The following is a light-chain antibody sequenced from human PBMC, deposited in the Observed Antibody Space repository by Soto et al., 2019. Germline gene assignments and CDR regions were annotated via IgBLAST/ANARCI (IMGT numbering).Light chain of an antibody. V-gene: IGLV2-8*01. CDR2: EVS. Sequence: QSALTQPPSASGSPGQSVTISCTGTRSDVGGYNYVSWYQQHPGKAPKLMIYEVSKRPSGVPDRFSGSKSGNTASLTVSGLQAEDEADYYCSSYAGSSIGVFGTGTKVTVL. J-gene: IGLJ1*01. CDR3: SSYAGSSIGV. CDR1: RSDVGGYNY.